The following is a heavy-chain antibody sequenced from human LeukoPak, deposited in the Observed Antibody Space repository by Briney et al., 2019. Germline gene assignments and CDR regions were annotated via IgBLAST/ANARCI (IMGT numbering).Heavy chain of an antibody. CDR2: INHSGST. CDR3: ASSNPSDWFDP. CDR1: VGSFSGYY. Sequence: PSETLSLTCAVYVGSFSGYYWSWIRQPPGKGLEWIGEINHSGSTNYNPSLKSRVSISVVTSKNQFSLKLSSVTAADTAVYYCASSNPSDWFDPWGQGTLVTVSS. D-gene: IGHD3-3*02. V-gene: IGHV4-34*01. J-gene: IGHJ5*02.